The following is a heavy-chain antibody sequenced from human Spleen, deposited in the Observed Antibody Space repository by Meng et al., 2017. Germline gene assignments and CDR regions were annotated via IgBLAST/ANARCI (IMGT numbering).Heavy chain of an antibody. CDR1: GYTFTSYG. CDR2: ISAYNGNT. D-gene: IGHD2-15*01. J-gene: IGHJ4*02. CDR3: TILSHCTGGTCYPYDY. Sequence: QVQLVQSGAEGKKPGASLKVSCKTSGYTFTSYGISWVRQAPGQGLEWMGWISAYNGNTNYAQKFQGRVTMTTDTSTSTAYMELRSLRSDDTAVYYCTILSHCTGGTCYPYDYWGQGTLVTVSS. V-gene: IGHV1-18*01.